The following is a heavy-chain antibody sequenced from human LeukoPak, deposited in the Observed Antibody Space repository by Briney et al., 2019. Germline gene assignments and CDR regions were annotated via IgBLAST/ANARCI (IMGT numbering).Heavy chain of an antibody. CDR1: GFPFSSCS. Sequence: PGGSLRLSCAATGFPFSSCSIHWVRQAPGKGLEWVAFIRYDGSNRYYADSVKGRFTISRDNSKNTLFLQMHSLRAEDTAVYCCAKEPTDFWSGFYFDSWGQGTLVTVSS. V-gene: IGHV3-30*02. D-gene: IGHD3-3*01. CDR2: IRYDGSNR. J-gene: IGHJ4*02. CDR3: AKEPTDFWSGFYFDS.